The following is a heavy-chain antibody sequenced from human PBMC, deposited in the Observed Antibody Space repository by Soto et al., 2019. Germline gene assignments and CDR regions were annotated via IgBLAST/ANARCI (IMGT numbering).Heavy chain of an antibody. CDR3: ARDGVLGTENHHDGLDV. Sequence: QVQFVQSGGEVKKPGASVRVSCQASGYPFNEIAIYWVRHAPGHGLEWLGRISGRSGDPSCAATVQDRITMASHTSDTTAYVELRSLRSDDTAVYYCARDGVLGTENHHDGLDVWGQGTMVTVAS. D-gene: IGHD1-7*01. J-gene: IGHJ3*01. CDR2: ISGRSGDP. CDR1: GYPFNEIA. V-gene: IGHV1-18*01.